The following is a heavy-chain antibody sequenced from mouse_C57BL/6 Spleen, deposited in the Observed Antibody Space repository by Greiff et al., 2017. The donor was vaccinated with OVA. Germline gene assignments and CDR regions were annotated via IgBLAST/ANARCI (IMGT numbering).Heavy chain of an antibody. J-gene: IGHJ4*01. CDR3: ARNYDRYAMDY. Sequence: EVQLVESGGGLVKPGGSLKLSCAASGFTFSSYAMSWVRQTPEKRLEWVATISDGGSYTYYPDNVKGRFTISRDNAKNNLYLQMSHLKSEDTAMYYCARNYDRYAMDYWGQGTSVTVSS. D-gene: IGHD2-4*01. V-gene: IGHV5-4*01. CDR2: ISDGGSYT. CDR1: GFTFSSYA.